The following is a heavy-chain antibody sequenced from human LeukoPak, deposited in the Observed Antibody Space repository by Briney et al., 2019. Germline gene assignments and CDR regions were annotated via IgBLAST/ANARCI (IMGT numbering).Heavy chain of an antibody. CDR2: IYYSGST. CDR1: GGSISSYY. V-gene: IGHV4-59*01. D-gene: IGHD3-22*01. Sequence: SETLSLTCTVSGGSISSYYWGWIRQPPGKGLEWIGYIYYSGSTNYNPSLKSRVTISVDTSKNQFSLKLSSVTAADTAVYYCARVQDHYYDSSGYYSRRYYSDYWGQGTLVTVSS. CDR3: ARVQDHYYDSSGYYSRRYYSDY. J-gene: IGHJ4*02.